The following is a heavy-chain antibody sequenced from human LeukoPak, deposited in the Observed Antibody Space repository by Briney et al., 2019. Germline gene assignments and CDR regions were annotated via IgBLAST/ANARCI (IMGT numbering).Heavy chain of an antibody. CDR3: ATSYYGSGSYYSLYFDY. D-gene: IGHD3-10*01. CDR2: IYHSGST. CDR1: GYSISSGYY. J-gene: IGHJ4*02. Sequence: PSETLSLTCAVSGYSISSGYYWGWIRQPPGKGLEWNGSIYHSGSTYYNPSLKSRVTISVDTSKNQFSLKLSSVTAADTAVYYCATSYYGSGSYYSLYFDYWGQGTLVTVSS. V-gene: IGHV4-38-2*01.